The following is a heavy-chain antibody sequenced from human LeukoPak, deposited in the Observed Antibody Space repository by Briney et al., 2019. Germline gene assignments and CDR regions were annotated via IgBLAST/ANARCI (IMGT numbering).Heavy chain of an antibody. CDR1: GFTFSIYA. J-gene: IGHJ4*02. CDR3: AKEIPSSSWYKRGSFDY. V-gene: IGHV3-23*01. D-gene: IGHD6-13*01. Sequence: QSGGSLRLSCAASGFTFSIYAMSWVRQAPGKGLEWVSAISGSGGSTYYADSVKGRFTISRDNSKNTLYLQMNSLRAEDTAVYYCAKEIPSSSWYKRGSFDYWGQGTLVTVSS. CDR2: ISGSGGST.